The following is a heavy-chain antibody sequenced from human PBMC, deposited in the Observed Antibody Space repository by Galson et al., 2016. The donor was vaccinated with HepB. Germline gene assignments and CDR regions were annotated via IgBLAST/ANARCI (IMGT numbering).Heavy chain of an antibody. CDR1: GFTFEDYV. J-gene: IGHJ4*01. CDR3: AKASGSDYFFES. V-gene: IGHV3-43D*03. CDR2: INWDGSAA. D-gene: IGHD1-26*01. Sequence: SLRLSCAASGFTFEDYVIHWVRQAPGKGLEWVSLINWDGSAAFYTDSVKGRFTISRDNRKNSLYLQMNSLTTEDTAFYFCAKASGSDYFFESWGQGTLVTVSS.